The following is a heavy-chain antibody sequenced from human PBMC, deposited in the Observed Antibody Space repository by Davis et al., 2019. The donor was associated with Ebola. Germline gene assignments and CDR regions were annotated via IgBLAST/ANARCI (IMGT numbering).Heavy chain of an antibody. CDR2: INPTGCST. CDR1: GYTLTSYY. J-gene: IGHJ4*02. CDR3: ARDLRPVAGYYFDY. V-gene: IGHV1-46*01. Sequence: ASVPVSCQASGYTLTSYYMHWVRQPPGQGLEWLGIINPTGCSTSYAQKFQGRVTMTRDTSTSTVYMELSSLRSEDTAVYYCARDLRPVAGYYFDYWGQGTLVTVSS. D-gene: IGHD6-19*01.